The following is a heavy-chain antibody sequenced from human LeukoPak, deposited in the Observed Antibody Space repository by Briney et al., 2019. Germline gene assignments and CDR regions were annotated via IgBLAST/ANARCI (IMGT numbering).Heavy chain of an antibody. CDR2: INPSGGST. CDR1: GYTFTSYY. V-gene: IGHV1-46*01. CDR3: AGSRGSECSSTSCYDGYYYYYYMDV. J-gene: IGHJ6*03. D-gene: IGHD2-2*01. Sequence: ASVKVSCKASGYTFTSYYMHWVRQAPGQGLEWMGIINPSGGSTSYAQKFQGRVTMTRDTSTSTVYMELSSLSSEDTAVYYCAGSRGSECSSTSCYDGYYYYYYMDVWGKGTTVTVSS.